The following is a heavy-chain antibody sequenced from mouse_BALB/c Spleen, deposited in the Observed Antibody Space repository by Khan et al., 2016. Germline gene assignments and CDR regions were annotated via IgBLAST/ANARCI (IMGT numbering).Heavy chain of an antibody. J-gene: IGHJ2*01. CDR3: TRREGV. V-gene: IGHV1S126*01. CDR2: IDPSDSET. Sequence: QVQLKQSGPQLVRPGASVKISCQASGYSFTSYWIHWVKQRPGQGLDWIGMIDPSDSETKLDQNLRDKATLTVDKYSRTANMQLSSPTSEDSAIYYCTRREGVWGQGTTLTVSS. CDR1: GYSFTSYW. D-gene: IGHD3-3*01.